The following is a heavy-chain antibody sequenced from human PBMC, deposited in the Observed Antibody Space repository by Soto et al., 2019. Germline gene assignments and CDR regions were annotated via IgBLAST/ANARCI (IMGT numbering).Heavy chain of an antibody. CDR2: INPSGGST. D-gene: IGHD6-13*01. J-gene: IGHJ6*02. CDR1: GYTFTSYY. V-gene: IGHV1-46*01. CDR3: ARDLDVAGAGYYYGMDV. Sequence: ASVKVSCKASGYTFTSYYMHWVRQAPGQGLEWMGIINPSGGSTSYAQKFQGRVTMTRDTSTSTVYMELSSLRSEDTAVYYCARDLDVAGAGYYYGMDVWGQGTTVTVSS.